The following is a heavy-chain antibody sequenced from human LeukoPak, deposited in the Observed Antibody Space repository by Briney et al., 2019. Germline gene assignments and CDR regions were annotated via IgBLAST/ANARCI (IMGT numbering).Heavy chain of an antibody. CDR1: GFTFSSHT. CDR3: ARDDCSSASGYRIDY. Sequence: GGSLRLSCAASGFTFSSHTMNWVRQAPGKGLEWVSSISSSSTDIYHADSVKGRFTISRDNAKNSLYLQMNSLRAEDTAGYYCARDDCSSASGYRIDYWGQGTLVTVSS. V-gene: IGHV3-21*01. J-gene: IGHJ4*02. CDR2: ISSSSTDI. D-gene: IGHD2-2*01.